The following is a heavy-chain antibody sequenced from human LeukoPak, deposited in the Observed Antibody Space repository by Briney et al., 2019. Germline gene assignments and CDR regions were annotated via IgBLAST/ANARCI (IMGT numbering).Heavy chain of an antibody. D-gene: IGHD3-16*01. J-gene: IGHJ4*02. V-gene: IGHV1-24*01. CDR2: FDPEDSET. Sequence: ASVKVSCKVSVDTLTELSMHWVRQAPGIGHEWMGGFDPEDSETIYAKKYQCRVPMTEDTSTETAYKKLRNLRAEDTAVYYCGPDQQGDWGQGTLVTVSS. CDR3: GPDQQGD. CDR1: VDTLTELS.